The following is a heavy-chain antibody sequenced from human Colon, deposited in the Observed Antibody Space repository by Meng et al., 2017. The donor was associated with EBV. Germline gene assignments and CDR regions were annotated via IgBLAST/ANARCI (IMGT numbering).Heavy chain of an antibody. CDR2: MNQSGST. D-gene: IGHD2-15*01. Sequence: VQRQECGGGLLKPSETLSSTCAFYGGPTSNFYWGWIRQPPGKGLEWIGEMNQSGSTNYNPSLKSRVTISVDASKNQFSLKLSSVTAADTAVYYCARAWGYCSSGSCRTGWGQGTLVTVSS. CDR1: GGPTSNFY. J-gene: IGHJ4*02. V-gene: IGHV4-34*01. CDR3: ARAWGYCSSGSCRTG.